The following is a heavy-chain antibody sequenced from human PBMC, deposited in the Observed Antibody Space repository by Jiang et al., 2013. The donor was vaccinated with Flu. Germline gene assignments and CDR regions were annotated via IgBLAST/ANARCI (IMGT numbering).Heavy chain of an antibody. CDR1: GDSVSRNNVA. V-gene: IGHV6-1*01. Sequence: QTLSLTCAISGDSVSRNNVAWNWVRQSPARGLEWLGRAYYRSKWYNDYAVSVKSRIIINPDTSKNEFSLQVNSVTPEDTGMYFCAREFGLAVAGTTPRFDYWGQGVLVNVSS. CDR3: AREFGLAVAGTTPRFDY. D-gene: IGHD6-19*01. J-gene: IGHJ4*02. CDR2: AYYRSKWYN.